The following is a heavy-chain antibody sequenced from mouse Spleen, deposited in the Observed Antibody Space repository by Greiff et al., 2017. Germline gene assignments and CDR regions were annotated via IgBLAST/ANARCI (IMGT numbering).Heavy chain of an antibody. D-gene: IGHD1-2*01. V-gene: IGHV1-18*01. Sequence: VQLQQSGPELVKPGASVKIPCKASGYTFTDYNMDWVKQSHGKSLEWIGDINPNNGGTIYNQKFKGKATLTVDKSSSTAYMELRSLTSEDTAVYYCARSAITTATDFDYWGQGTTLTVSS. CDR3: ARSAITTATDFDY. CDR1: GYTFTDYN. J-gene: IGHJ2*01. CDR2: INPNNGGT.